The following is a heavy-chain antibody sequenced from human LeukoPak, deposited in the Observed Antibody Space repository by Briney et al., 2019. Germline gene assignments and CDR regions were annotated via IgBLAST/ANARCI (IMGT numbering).Heavy chain of an antibody. CDR2: IIPIFGTA. D-gene: IGHD3-3*01. J-gene: IGHJ4*02. V-gene: IGHV1-69*05. CDR1: GGTFSSYA. CDR3: ATVPFLEWLPFDY. Sequence: GASVKVSCKASGGTFSSYAISWVRQAPGQGLEWMGGIIPIFGTANYAQKFQGRVTITTDESTSTAYMELSSLRSEDTAVYYCATVPFLEWLPFDYWGQGTLVTVSS.